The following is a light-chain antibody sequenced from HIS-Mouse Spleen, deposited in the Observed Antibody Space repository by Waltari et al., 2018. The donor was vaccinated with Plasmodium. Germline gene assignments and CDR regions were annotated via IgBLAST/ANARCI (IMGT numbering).Light chain of an antibody. CDR1: KLGDKY. V-gene: IGLV3-1*01. J-gene: IGLJ2*01. CDR2: NGS. CDR3: QAWDSSTVV. Sequence: SYELTQPPSVSVSPGQTASITCSGAKLGDKYACWNQKKPGQSPVVVIYNGSKRPTGIPERFSGSNSGSTATRTISGTQAMDEADYYCQAWDSSTVVFGGGTKLTVL.